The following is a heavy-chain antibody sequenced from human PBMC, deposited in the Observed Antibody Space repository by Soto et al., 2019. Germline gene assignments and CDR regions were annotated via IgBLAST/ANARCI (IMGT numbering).Heavy chain of an antibody. Sequence: SETLSLTCTVSGGSISSYYWSWIRQPPGKGLEWIGYIYYSGSTNYNPSLKSRVTISVDTSKNQFSLKLSSVTAADTAVYYCARHRPSMTTVTTLAFDIWGQGTMVTVSS. CDR3: ARHRPSMTTVTTLAFDI. CDR2: IYYSGST. D-gene: IGHD4-17*01. J-gene: IGHJ3*02. V-gene: IGHV4-59*08. CDR1: GGSISSYY.